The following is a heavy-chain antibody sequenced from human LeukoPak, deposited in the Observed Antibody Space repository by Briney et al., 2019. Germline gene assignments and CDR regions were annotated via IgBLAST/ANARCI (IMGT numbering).Heavy chain of an antibody. J-gene: IGHJ6*02. CDR3: ARESIASDYSNSHVICYYGMDV. CDR2: IIPIFGTA. Sequence: ASVKVSCKASGGTFSSYAISWVRQAPGQGLEWMGGIIPIFGTANYAQKFQGRVTITADESTSTAYMELSSLRSEDTAVYYCARESIASDYSNSHVICYYGMDVWGQGTTVTVSS. D-gene: IGHD4-11*01. CDR1: GGTFSSYA. V-gene: IGHV1-69*13.